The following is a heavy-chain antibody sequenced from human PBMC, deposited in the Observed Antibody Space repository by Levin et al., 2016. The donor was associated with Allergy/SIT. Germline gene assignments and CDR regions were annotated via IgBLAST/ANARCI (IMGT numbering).Heavy chain of an antibody. Sequence: LSLTCAASGFTFSSYGMHWVRQAPGKGLEWVAVIWYDGSNKYYADSVKGRFTISRDNSKNTLYLQMNSLRAEDTAVYYCARERTLAAAGHFDYWGQGTLVTVSS. CDR3: ARERTLAAAGHFDY. CDR2: IWYDGSNK. CDR1: GFTFSSYG. J-gene: IGHJ4*02. V-gene: IGHV3-33*01. D-gene: IGHD6-13*01.